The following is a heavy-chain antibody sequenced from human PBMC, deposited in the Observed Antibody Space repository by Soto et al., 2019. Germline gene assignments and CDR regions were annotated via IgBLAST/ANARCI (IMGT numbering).Heavy chain of an antibody. CDR1: GGSITNDDYD. D-gene: IGHD4-17*01. V-gene: IGHV4-30-4*08. CDR2: IYYNGNT. Sequence: TSETLSLTCSVSGGSITNDDYDWTWIRQPPGKGLEWIGHIYYNGNTYYNPSLKSRLTLSLDTSQNQFSLHLTSVIAADSASYFCARATTVTSSFFYYGLDVWGQGTTVT. CDR3: ARATTVTSSFFYYGLDV. J-gene: IGHJ6*02.